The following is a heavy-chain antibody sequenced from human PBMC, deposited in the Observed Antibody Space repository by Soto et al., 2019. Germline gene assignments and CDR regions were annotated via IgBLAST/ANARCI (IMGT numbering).Heavy chain of an antibody. D-gene: IGHD6-25*01. CDR3: AAATRIYAHWDFD. CDR1: CRILKGYT. Sequence: AAACRILKGYTMSWVRQAPGKGLEWVSGIYGDGSGSYFADSVKGRFTISRDNSKNTLYLQMNSLRAEDTAVYYCAAATRIYAHWDFD. CDR2: IYGDGSGS. V-gene: IGHV3-23*01. J-gene: IGHJ4*01.